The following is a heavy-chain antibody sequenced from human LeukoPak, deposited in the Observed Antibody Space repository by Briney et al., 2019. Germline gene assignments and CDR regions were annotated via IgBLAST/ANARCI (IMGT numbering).Heavy chain of an antibody. Sequence: GGSLRLSCAATGFTFSTFDMHWVRQAPGKGLEWVAVISSGGTNKYYADSVKGRFTISRDNSKNTLYLQMNSLATEDTAVYYCGGSAYWGQGTLVTVS. D-gene: IGHD3-16*01. CDR3: GGSAY. CDR2: ISSGGTNK. CDR1: GFTFSTFD. J-gene: IGHJ4*02. V-gene: IGHV3-30*03.